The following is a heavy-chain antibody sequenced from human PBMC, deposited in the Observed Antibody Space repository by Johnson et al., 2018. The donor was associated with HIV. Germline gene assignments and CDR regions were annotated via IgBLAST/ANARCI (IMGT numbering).Heavy chain of an antibody. V-gene: IGHV3-30*18. CDR3: AKPYGSGSYDAFDI. CDR2: ISYDGSNK. CDR1: GFSFSNYA. D-gene: IGHD3-10*01. Sequence: QVLLLESGGGVVQPGRSLRLSCAASGFSFSNYAMHWVRQAPGKGLEWVAVISYDGSNKYYADSVKGRFTISRDNSKNTLYLQMNSLRAEDTAVYYCAKPYGSGSYDAFDIWGQGTMVTVSS. J-gene: IGHJ3*02.